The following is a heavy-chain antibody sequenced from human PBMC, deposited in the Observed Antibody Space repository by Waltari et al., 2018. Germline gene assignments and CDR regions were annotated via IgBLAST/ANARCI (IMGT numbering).Heavy chain of an antibody. CDR1: GDAMSSNSW. CDR3: ARDRGRGLYLDS. CDR2: IYRSGRT. V-gene: IGHV4-4*02. D-gene: IGHD2-15*01. Sequence: QLPLQESAPGLVKPLGTLSLTFAVSGDAMSSNSWSSWVRQPPEKGLEWIGQIYRSGRTNYNPSLESRVTISLDTSNNQFSLKLTSTTAADTAIYYCARDRGRGLYLDSWGQGTLVTVSP. J-gene: IGHJ4*02.